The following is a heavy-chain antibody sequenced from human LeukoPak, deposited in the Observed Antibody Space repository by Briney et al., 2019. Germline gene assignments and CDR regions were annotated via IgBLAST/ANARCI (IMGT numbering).Heavy chain of an antibody. CDR2: IYYSGST. CDR1: GCSISSYY. J-gene: IGHJ4*02. V-gene: IGHV4-59*01. CDR3: ERGPMVRGVIKFDY. Sequence: SETLSLTCTVSGCSISSYYWSWIRQPPGKGLEWIGYIYYSGSTNYNPSLKSRVTISVDTSKNQFSLKLSSVTAADTAVYYCERGPMVRGVIKFDYWGQGTLVTVSS. D-gene: IGHD3-10*01.